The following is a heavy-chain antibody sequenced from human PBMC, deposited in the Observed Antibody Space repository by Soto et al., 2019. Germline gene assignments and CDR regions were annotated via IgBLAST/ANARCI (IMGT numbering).Heavy chain of an antibody. CDR1: GYIFTSYW. V-gene: IGHV5-10-1*01. CDR2: IDPSDSYT. J-gene: IGHJ5*02. Sequence: ESLKISCKGSGYIFTSYWISWVRQMPGKGLEWMGRIDPSDSYTNYSPSFQGHVTISADKSISTAYLQWSSLKASDTAMYYCARALEGVVVAATNWFDPWGQGTLVTVSS. D-gene: IGHD2-15*01. CDR3: ARALEGVVVAATNWFDP.